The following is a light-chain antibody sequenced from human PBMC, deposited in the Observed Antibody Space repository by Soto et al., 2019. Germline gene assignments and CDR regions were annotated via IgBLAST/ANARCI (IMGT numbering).Light chain of an antibody. CDR1: QSIRSW. Sequence: DIQMTQSPSTLSASVGDRVTITCRASQSIRSWLAWYQQKPGKAPKLLIYTASSLESGVPSRFSGSGSGTEVTLTISSLQPDDFATSYCQPYNRYWPFGQGTKVEIK. CDR3: QPYNRYWP. CDR2: TAS. V-gene: IGKV1-5*03. J-gene: IGKJ1*01.